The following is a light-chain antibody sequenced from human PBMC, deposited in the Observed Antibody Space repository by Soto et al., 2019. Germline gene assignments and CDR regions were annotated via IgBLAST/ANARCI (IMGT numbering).Light chain of an antibody. CDR3: SSYTSSNTVV. J-gene: IGLJ3*02. V-gene: IGLV2-14*01. CDR2: EVS. Sequence: QSALTQPASVSGSPGQSITISCTGSSRDIGAYKYVAWLQQHPGRAPKVMIYEVSNRPSGVSNRFSGSKSGNTASLTISGLQAEDEADYYCSSYTSSNTVVFGGGTQLTVL. CDR1: SRDIGAYKY.